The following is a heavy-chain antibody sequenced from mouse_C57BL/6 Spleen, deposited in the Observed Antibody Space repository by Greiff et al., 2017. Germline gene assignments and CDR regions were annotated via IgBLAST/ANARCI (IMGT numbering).Heavy chain of an antibody. J-gene: IGHJ3*01. CDR2: IKPGNGGT. V-gene: IGHV1-53*01. CDR3: ARLGYDYDGWFAY. D-gene: IGHD2-4*01. Sequence: QVQLQQPGTELVKPGASVKMSCKASGYTFTSYWMHWVKQRPGQGLEWIGNIKPGNGGTNYNEKFKGKATLTEDKSSSTAYMQLCSLTSEDSAFYYCARLGYDYDGWFAYWGQGTLVTVSA. CDR1: GYTFTSYW.